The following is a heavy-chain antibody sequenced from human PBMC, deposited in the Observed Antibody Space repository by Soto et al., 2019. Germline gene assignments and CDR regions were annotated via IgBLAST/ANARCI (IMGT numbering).Heavy chain of an antibody. CDR3: GKDMRDLIPFPSDR. V-gene: IGHV1-18*01. CDR2: ISPYNGNT. Sequence: QVQLVQSGPEVKRPGASVKVSCQTSGYTFSNFGISWVRQAPGQGLEWIGWISPYNGNTLFAQMSRGRGTMTTDTSTATAYREVRGLRSDDTALYYRGKDMRDLIPFPSDRWGQGTLVTVSS. J-gene: IGHJ5*02. D-gene: IGHD2-21*01. CDR1: GYTFSNFG.